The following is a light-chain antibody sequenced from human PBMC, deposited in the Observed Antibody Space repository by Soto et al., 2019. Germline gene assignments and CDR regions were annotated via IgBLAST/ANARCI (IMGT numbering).Light chain of an antibody. J-gene: IGLJ1*01. CDR3: GSYTSSNTRF. Sequence: QSVLTQPPSASGSPGQSVTISCTGSATDVGGYEYVSWYQQHPGKAPKLLIYEVTYRPSGVSNRFSGSKSGNTASLTISGLQAEDEADYFCGSYTSSNTRFFGTGTKVTVL. CDR1: ATDVGGYEY. V-gene: IGLV2-14*03. CDR2: EVT.